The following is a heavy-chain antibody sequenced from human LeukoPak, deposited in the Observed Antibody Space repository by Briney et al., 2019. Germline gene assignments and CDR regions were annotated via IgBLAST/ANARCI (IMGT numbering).Heavy chain of an antibody. CDR1: GFTFSSYW. CDR3: ARSGPWSGYYGDY. V-gene: IGHV3-7*03. CDR2: IKDDGSEK. Sequence: GGSLRLSCAASGFTFSSYWMSWVRQAPGKGLEWVANIKDDGSEKYYVDSVKGRFTISRDDAKNSLYLQMNSLRAEDTAVYYCARSGPWSGYYGDYWGQGTLVTVSS. D-gene: IGHD3-3*01. J-gene: IGHJ4*02.